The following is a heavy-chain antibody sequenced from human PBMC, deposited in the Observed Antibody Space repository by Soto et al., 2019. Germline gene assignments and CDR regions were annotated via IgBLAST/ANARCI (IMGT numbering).Heavy chain of an antibody. J-gene: IGHJ4*02. CDR2: IYHSGSF. Sequence: QVQLQESGPGLVKPSQTLSLTCTVSGGSISSGGSYWNWIRQRPGKGLEWIGYIYHSGSFYYTPSLKGRAIISADTSKNQFALKLSSVTAADTAVYYCAXXXXXXXXXXVVRPYXXDYWGQGSLVT. CDR3: AXXXXXXXXXXVVRPYXXDY. V-gene: IGHV4-31*03. CDR1: GGSISSGGSY.